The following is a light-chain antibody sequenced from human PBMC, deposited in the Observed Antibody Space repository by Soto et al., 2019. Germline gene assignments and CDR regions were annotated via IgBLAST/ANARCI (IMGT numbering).Light chain of an antibody. CDR2: DAS. CDR1: QSVNNY. V-gene: IGKV3-11*01. Sequence: EIVLTQSPATLSLSPGERATLSCRASQSVNNYLAWYQQRPGQAPRLLIYDASNRATGIPARFSGSGSGTDFPLTISSLEPEDFAAYYCQLRNNSPFSFGPGTKVDIK. J-gene: IGKJ3*01. CDR3: QLRNNSPFS.